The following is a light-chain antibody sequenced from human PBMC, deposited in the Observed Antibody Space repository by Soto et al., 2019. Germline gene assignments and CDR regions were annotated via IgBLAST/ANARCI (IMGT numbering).Light chain of an antibody. CDR1: QSVSSNY. CDR3: QHYGSSPST. J-gene: IGKJ5*01. V-gene: IGKV3-20*01. CDR2: GAS. Sequence: EIVLTQCPGTLSLSPGERGTLSCRASQSVSSNYLAWYQQKPGHAPRLLIYGASRRATGIPDRFSGSGSGTDFTLTISRLESEDFALYYCQHYGSSPSTFGQGTRLEIK.